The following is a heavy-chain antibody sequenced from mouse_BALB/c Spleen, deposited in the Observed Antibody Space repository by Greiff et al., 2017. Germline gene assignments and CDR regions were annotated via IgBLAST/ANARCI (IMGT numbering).Heavy chain of an antibody. V-gene: IGHV1-67*01. Sequence: LQESGPELVRPGVSVKISCKGSGYTFTDYAMHWVKQSHAKSLEWIGVISTYYGNTNYNQKFKGKATMTVDKSSSTAYMELARLTSEDSAIYYCARSTMITTWAMDYWGQGTSVTVSS. CDR3: ARSTMITTWAMDY. J-gene: IGHJ4*01. CDR1: GYTFTDYA. CDR2: ISTYYGNT. D-gene: IGHD2-4*01.